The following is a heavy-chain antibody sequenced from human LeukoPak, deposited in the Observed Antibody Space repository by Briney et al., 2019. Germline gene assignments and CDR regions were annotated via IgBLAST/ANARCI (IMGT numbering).Heavy chain of an antibody. CDR2: IIPIFGTA. J-gene: IGHJ6*03. D-gene: IGHD2-2*01. CDR1: GGTFSSYA. V-gene: IGHV1-69*05. CDR3: ARANPGTLGYCSSTSCYGRYMDV. Sequence: GSSVKVSCKASGGTFSSYAISWVRQAPGQGLEWMGGIIPIFGTANYAQKFQGRVTITTDESTSTAYMELSSLRSEDTAVYYCARANPGTLGYCSSTSCYGRYMDVWGKGTTVTVSS.